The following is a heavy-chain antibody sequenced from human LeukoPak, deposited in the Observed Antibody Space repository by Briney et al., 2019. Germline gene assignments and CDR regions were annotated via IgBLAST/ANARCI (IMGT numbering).Heavy chain of an antibody. D-gene: IGHD3-22*01. Sequence: PSETLSLTYAVYGGSFSGYYWSWIRQPPGKGLEWIGEINHSGSTNYNPSLKSRVTISVDTSKNQFSLKLSSVTAADTAVYYCATPNDSSGYYYDGLGAFDIWGQGTMVTVSS. CDR3: ATPNDSSGYYYDGLGAFDI. V-gene: IGHV4-34*01. CDR1: GGSFSGYY. J-gene: IGHJ3*02. CDR2: INHSGST.